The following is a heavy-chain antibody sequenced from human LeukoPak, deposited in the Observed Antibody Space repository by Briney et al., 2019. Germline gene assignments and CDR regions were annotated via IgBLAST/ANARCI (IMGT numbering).Heavy chain of an antibody. V-gene: IGHV3-30*02. D-gene: IGHD1-26*01. CDR1: GFTFSSYA. CDR3: ATPYSGGYYDFHY. J-gene: IGHJ4*02. Sequence: GGSLRLSCAASGFTFSSYAMHWVRQAPGKGLEWVTFIRYDGSNKYYADSVKGRFTISRDNSKNTLYLQMNSLRAEDTAVYYCATPYSGGYYDFHYWGQGTLVTVSS. CDR2: IRYDGSNK.